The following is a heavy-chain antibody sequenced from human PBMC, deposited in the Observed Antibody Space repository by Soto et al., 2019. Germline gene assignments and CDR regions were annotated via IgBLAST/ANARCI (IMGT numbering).Heavy chain of an antibody. Sequence: GGSLRLSCAASGFTFSSYSMNWVRQAPGKGLEWVSYISSSSSTIYYADSVKGRFTSSRDNAKNSLYLQMNSLRDEDTAVYYCARRIAAAGTSSYYYYGMDVWGQGTTVTVSS. J-gene: IGHJ6*02. V-gene: IGHV3-48*02. D-gene: IGHD6-13*01. CDR3: ARRIAAAGTSSYYYYGMDV. CDR2: ISSSSSTI. CDR1: GFTFSSYS.